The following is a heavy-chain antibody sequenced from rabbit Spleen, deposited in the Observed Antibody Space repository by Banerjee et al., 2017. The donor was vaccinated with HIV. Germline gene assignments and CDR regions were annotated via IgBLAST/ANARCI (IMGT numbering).Heavy chain of an antibody. CDR1: GFSFSSSYW. CDR3: AKFYMNNDCFDL. J-gene: IGHJ4*01. Sequence: QEQLVESGGGLVKPEGSLTLTCTASGFSFSSSYWMCWVRQAPGKGLELVACIVTSSGSTWYASWAKGRFTVGKTSSTTVTLQMTSLTAADTATYFCAKFYMNNDCFDLWGQGTLVTVS. CDR2: IVTSSGST. V-gene: IGHV1S45*01.